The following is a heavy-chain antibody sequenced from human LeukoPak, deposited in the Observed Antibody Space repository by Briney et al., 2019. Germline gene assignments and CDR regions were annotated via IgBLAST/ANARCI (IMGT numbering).Heavy chain of an antibody. V-gene: IGHV1-2*02. J-gene: IGHJ4*02. D-gene: IGHD6-25*01. CDR1: GYTFTGYY. Sequence: ASVTVSCKASGYTFTGYYMHWVRQAPGQGLEWMGWINPNNGGTNYAQKFQGRVTMTRDTSINTAYMELSRLRSDDTAVYYCASDVGRSESSPSYSFDYWGQGTLVTVSS. CDR3: ASDVGRSESSPSYSFDY. CDR2: INPNNGGT.